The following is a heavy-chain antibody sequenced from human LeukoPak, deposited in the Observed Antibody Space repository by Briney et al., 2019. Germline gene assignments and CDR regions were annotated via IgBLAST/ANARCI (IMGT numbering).Heavy chain of an antibody. CDR3: ANYANSYGINYFDY. J-gene: IGHJ4*02. Sequence: GGSLRLSCAASGFTFSSYAMSWVRQAPGKGLEWVSAISGSGGNTYYADSVKGRFTISRDNSKNTLYLQMNSLRAVDTAVYYCANYANSYGINYFDYWGQGTLVTVSS. CDR2: ISGSGGNT. CDR1: GFTFSSYA. V-gene: IGHV3-23*01. D-gene: IGHD5-18*01.